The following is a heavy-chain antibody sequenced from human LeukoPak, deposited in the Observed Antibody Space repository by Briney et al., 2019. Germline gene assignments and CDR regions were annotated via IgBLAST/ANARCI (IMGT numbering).Heavy chain of an antibody. V-gene: IGHV3-49*03. CDR3: TRERDYTDEY. J-gene: IGHJ4*02. CDR2: IRGKGSGGST. D-gene: IGHD4-11*01. CDR1: GFTFCDYA. Sequence: GGSLRLSCTASGFTFCDYAMSWFRQAPGKGLEWVGFIRGKGSGGSTEYAASVKGRFTISRDDSRSMAYLQMDGLRTEDTAVYYCTRERDYTDEYWGQGTLVTVSS.